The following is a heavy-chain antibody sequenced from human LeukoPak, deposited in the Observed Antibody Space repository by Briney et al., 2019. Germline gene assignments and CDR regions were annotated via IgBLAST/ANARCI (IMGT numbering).Heavy chain of an antibody. CDR1: GFTFSNSE. Sequence: PGGSLRLSCAASGFTFSNSEMNWVRQAPGKGLEWVSYISSSGSTIYYADSVKGRFTISRDNAKNSLYLQMNSLRAEDTAVYYCAELGITMIGGVWGKGTTVTISS. D-gene: IGHD3-10*02. V-gene: IGHV3-48*03. CDR3: AELGITMIGGV. J-gene: IGHJ6*04. CDR2: ISSSGSTI.